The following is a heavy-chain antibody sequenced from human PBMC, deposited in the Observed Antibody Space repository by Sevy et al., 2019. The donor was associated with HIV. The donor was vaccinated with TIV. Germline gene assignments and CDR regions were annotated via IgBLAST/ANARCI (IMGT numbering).Heavy chain of an antibody. CDR1: GFTFSSYG. D-gene: IGHD3-16*01. Sequence: GGSLRLSCAASGFTFSSYGMHWVRHAPGKGLEWVAVISYDGSNKYYADSVKGRFTISRDNSKNTLYLQMNSLRAEDTAVYYSAKDRPGMGGLDYWGQGTLVTVSS. J-gene: IGHJ4*02. CDR2: ISYDGSNK. CDR3: AKDRPGMGGLDY. V-gene: IGHV3-30*18.